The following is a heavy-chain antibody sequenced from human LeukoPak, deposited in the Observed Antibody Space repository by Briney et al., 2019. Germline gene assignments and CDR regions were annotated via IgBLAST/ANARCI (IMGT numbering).Heavy chain of an antibody. D-gene: IGHD2-2*02. CDR3: AKGPTVVPAAIRGAFDI. CDR2: ISGSGGST. J-gene: IGHJ3*02. V-gene: IGHV3-23*01. Sequence: GSLRLSCAASGFTFSSYAMSWVRHAPGKGLEWVSAISGSGGSTYYADSVKGRFTISRDNSKNTLYLQMNSVRAEDTAVYYCAKGPTVVPAAIRGAFDIWGQGTMVTVSS. CDR1: GFTFSSYA.